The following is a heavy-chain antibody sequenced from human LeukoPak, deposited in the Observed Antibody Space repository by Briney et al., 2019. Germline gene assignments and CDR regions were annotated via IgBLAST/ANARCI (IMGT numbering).Heavy chain of an antibody. CDR2: IYHSGST. J-gene: IGHJ4*02. CDR1: GGSINSSNW. CDR3: ARDRSVRGYSYGYAEI. V-gene: IGHV4-4*02. Sequence: PSETLSLTCAVSGGSINSSNWWSWVRQPPGKGLEWIGEIYHSGSTKYNPSLKSRVTISVDTSKNQFSLKLSSVTAADTAVYYCARDRSVRGYSYGYAEIWGQGTLVTVSS. D-gene: IGHD5-18*01.